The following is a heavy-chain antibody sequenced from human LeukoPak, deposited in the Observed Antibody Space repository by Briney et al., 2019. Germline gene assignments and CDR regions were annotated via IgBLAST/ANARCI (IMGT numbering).Heavy chain of an antibody. J-gene: IGHJ4*01. V-gene: IGHV4-34*01. CDR1: GGSFSDYY. CDR2: INHNGST. D-gene: IGHD3-22*01. Sequence: SETLSLTCAVYGGSFSDYYWNWIRQPPGKGLEWIGEINHNGSTNYNPSLKSRVTMSVDTFKNQFSLTLSSVTAADTAVYYCARVQDFETRGYYLGYWGHGTLVTVSS. CDR3: ARVQDFETRGYYLGY.